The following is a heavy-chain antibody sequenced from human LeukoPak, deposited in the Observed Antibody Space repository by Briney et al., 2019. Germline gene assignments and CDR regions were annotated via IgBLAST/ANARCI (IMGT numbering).Heavy chain of an antibody. CDR2: IYYSGST. V-gene: IGHV4-59*08. CDR3: ARLKIGGVAATYYFDY. Sequence: SETLSLTCTVSGGSISSYYWSWIRQPPGKGLEWIGFIYYSGSTNYNPSLKIRATISVDTSKNQFSLKLSSVTAADTAVYYCARLKIGGVAATYYFDYWGQGTLVTVSS. CDR1: GGSISSYY. D-gene: IGHD2-15*01. J-gene: IGHJ4*02.